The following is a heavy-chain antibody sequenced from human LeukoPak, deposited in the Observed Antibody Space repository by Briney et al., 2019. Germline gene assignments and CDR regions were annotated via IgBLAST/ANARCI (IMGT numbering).Heavy chain of an antibody. D-gene: IGHD2-21*02. Sequence: PSQTLSLTCTVSVDSLSSGSYYWSWIRQPAGKGLEWIGRIYTSGSTNYNPSRKSRVTISVDTSKNQFSLKLSSVTAADTAVYYCARAEVTSEYFQHWGQGTLVTVSS. J-gene: IGHJ1*01. V-gene: IGHV4-61*02. CDR3: ARAEVTSEYFQH. CDR1: VDSLSSGSYY. CDR2: IYTSGST.